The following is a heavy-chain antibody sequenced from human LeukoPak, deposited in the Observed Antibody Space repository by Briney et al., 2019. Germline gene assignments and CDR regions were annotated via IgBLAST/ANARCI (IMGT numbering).Heavy chain of an antibody. J-gene: IGHJ3*02. CDR2: ISGNSDTI. CDR3: AKDLGSSSWEGFDI. D-gene: IGHD6-13*01. V-gene: IGHV3-48*01. Sequence: GGSLRLSCAASGFTFSSYGMNWVRQAPGKGLEWVTDISGNSDTINYADSVKGRFTISRDTAKNSLYLQMNSLRAEDTAVYYCAKDLGSSSWEGFDIWGQGTTVTVSS. CDR1: GFTFSSYG.